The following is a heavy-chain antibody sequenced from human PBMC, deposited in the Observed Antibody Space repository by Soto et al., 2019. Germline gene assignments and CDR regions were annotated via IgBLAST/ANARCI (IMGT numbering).Heavy chain of an antibody. D-gene: IGHD3-10*01. Sequence: PGGSLRLSCAASGFTFSNAWMNWVRQAPGKGLEWVGRIKSKTDGGTTDYAAPVKGRFTISRDDSKNTLYLQMNSLKTEDTAVYYCTTDYYGSGSYYLYYYYGMDVWGQGTTVTVSS. V-gene: IGHV3-15*07. J-gene: IGHJ6*02. CDR2: IKSKTDGGTT. CDR1: GFTFSNAW. CDR3: TTDYYGSGSYYLYYYYGMDV.